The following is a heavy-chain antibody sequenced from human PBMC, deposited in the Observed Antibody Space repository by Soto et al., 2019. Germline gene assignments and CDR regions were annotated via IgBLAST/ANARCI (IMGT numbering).Heavy chain of an antibody. Sequence: SETLSLTCAVYGGSFSGYYWSWIRQPPGKGLEWIGEINYSGSTNYNPSLKSRVTISVDTSKNQFSLKLSSVTAAVTAVYYCSRDLRLITMVRGVSLWFDPWGQGTLVT. J-gene: IGHJ5*02. V-gene: IGHV4-34*01. CDR2: INYSGST. D-gene: IGHD3-10*01. CDR1: GGSFSGYY. CDR3: SRDLRLITMVRGVSLWFDP.